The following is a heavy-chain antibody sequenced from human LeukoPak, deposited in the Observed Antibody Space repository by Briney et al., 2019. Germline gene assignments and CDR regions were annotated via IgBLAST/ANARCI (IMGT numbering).Heavy chain of an antibody. J-gene: IGHJ4*02. D-gene: IGHD5-12*01. CDR1: GFTFSSYA. CDR3: ARGLLRWLHSAFDY. CDR2: ISYDGSNK. V-gene: IGHV3-30-3*01. Sequence: GGSLRLSCAASGFTFSSYAMSWVRQAPGKGLEWVAVISYDGSNKYYADSVKGRFTISRDNSKNTLYLQMNSLRAEDTAVYYCARGLLRWLHSAFDYWGQGALVTVSS.